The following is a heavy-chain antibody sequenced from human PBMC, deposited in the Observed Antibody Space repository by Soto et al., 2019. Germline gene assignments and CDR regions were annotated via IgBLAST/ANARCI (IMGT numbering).Heavy chain of an antibody. CDR3: ATDGAAGAAMGV. J-gene: IGHJ6*02. D-gene: IGHD6-13*01. CDR2: MSSGGEYG. CDR1: GLTFSTYG. V-gene: IGHV3-21*01. Sequence: EVQLVESGGGLVKPGGSLRLSCAASGLTFSTYGMYWVRQAPGKGLEWVSSMSSGGEYGGYADSVKGRLTITSDNAKNSLNLQLDSLRVEDTAVYYWATDGAAGAAMGVWGQGTTVTVSS.